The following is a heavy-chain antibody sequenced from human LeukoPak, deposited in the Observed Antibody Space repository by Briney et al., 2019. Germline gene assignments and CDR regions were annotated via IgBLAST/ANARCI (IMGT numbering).Heavy chain of an antibody. V-gene: IGHV4-38-2*02. CDR2: IYHSRST. J-gene: IGHJ1*01. CDR3: ARDVRGGSYLS. Sequence: SETLSLTCAVSGYTISSGYYWGWIRQPPRKGLEWIGNIYHSRSTYYNPSLRSRVTISVDTTKNQLSLKLSSGTAADTPVYYWARDVRGGSYLSWGQGTLVTVSS. D-gene: IGHD3-10*01. CDR1: GYTISSGYY.